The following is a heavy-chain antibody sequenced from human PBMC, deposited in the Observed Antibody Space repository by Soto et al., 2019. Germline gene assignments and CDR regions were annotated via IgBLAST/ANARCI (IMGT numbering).Heavy chain of an antibody. CDR3: AREFIVVVPAALSYYYYGMDV. D-gene: IGHD2-2*01. V-gene: IGHV3-48*02. J-gene: IGHJ6*02. CDR1: GFTFSSYS. Sequence: EVQLVESGGGLVQPGGSLRLSCAASGFTFSSYSMNWVRQAPGKGLEWVSYISSSSSTRSYADSVKGRFTISRDNAKNSLYLQMNSLRDEDTAVYYCAREFIVVVPAALSYYYYGMDVWGQGTTVTVSS. CDR2: ISSSSSTR.